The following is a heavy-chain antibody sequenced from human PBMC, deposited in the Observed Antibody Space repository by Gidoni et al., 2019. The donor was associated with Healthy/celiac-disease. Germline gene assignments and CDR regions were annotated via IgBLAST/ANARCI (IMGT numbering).Heavy chain of an antibody. V-gene: IGHV5-51*01. CDR3: ARHDGAILTGYSYFDY. CDR1: GYSFTSYW. CDR2: IYPGDSDT. Sequence: EVQLVQSGAEVKKPGESLKISCTGSGYSFTSYWIGWVRQMPGKGLEWMGIIYPGDSDTRYSPSFQGQVTISADKSISTAYLQWSSLKASDTAMYYCARHDGAILTGYSYFDYWGQGTLVTVSS. J-gene: IGHJ4*02. D-gene: IGHD3-9*01.